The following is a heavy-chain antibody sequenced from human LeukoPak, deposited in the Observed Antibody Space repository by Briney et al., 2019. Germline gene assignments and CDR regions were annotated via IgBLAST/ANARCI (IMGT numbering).Heavy chain of an antibody. Sequence: GSLRLSCAASGFTFSSYSMNWVRQAPGKGLEWVSSISSSSSYIYYADSVKGRFTISRDNAKNSLYLQMNSLRAEDTAVYYCARGASSGWYYLFPDAFDIWGQGTMVTVSS. CDR3: ARGASSGWYYLFPDAFDI. J-gene: IGHJ3*02. CDR2: ISSSSSYI. CDR1: GFTFSSYS. V-gene: IGHV3-21*04. D-gene: IGHD6-19*01.